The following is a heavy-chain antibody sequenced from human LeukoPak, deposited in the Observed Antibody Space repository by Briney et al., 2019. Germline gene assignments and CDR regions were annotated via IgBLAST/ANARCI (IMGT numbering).Heavy chain of an antibody. CDR3: ARGTNSISFGFDP. CDR1: GYTFTGYY. CDR2: INPNSGGT. J-gene: IGHJ5*02. Sequence: ASVKVSCTASGYTFTGYYMHWVRQAPGQGLEWMGRINPNSGGTNYAQKFQGRVTMTRDTSISTAYMELSRLRSDDTAVYYCARGTNSISFGFDPWGQGTLVTVSS. D-gene: IGHD6-6*01. V-gene: IGHV1-2*06.